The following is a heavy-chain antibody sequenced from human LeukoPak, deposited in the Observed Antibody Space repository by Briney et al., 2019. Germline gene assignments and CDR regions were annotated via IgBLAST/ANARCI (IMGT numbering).Heavy chain of an antibody. V-gene: IGHV3-30*02. CDR3: AKDLSIVVPAAPDAFDI. CDR1: GFTFSSYA. Sequence: PGGSLRLSCAASGFTFSSYAMHWVRQALGKGLEWVAFIRYDGSNKYYADSVKGRFTISRDNSKNTLYLQMNSLRADDTAVYYCAKDLSIVVPAAPDAFDIWGQGTMVTVSS. CDR2: IRYDGSNK. D-gene: IGHD2-2*01. J-gene: IGHJ3*02.